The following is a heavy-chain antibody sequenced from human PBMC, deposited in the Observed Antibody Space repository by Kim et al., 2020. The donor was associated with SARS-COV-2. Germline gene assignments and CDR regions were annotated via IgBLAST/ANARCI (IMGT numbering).Heavy chain of an antibody. Sequence: GGSLRLSCAASGFTFSSYGMHWVRQAPGKGLEWVAVISYDGSNKYYADSVKGRFTISRDNSKNTLYLQMNSLRAEDTAVYYCAKDGGGSSSWSDTTPFDYWGQGTLVTVSS. J-gene: IGHJ4*02. CDR3: AKDGGGSSSWSDTTPFDY. CDR1: GFTFSSYG. D-gene: IGHD6-13*01. V-gene: IGHV3-30*18. CDR2: ISYDGSNK.